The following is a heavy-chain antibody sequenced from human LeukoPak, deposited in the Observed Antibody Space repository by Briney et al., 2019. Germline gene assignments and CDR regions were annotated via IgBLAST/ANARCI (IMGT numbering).Heavy chain of an antibody. CDR1: GFTLSSYW. J-gene: IGHJ5*01. CDR2: IKQDGREQ. CDR3: ARDSPGHDS. Sequence: GGSLRLSCAVSGFTLSSYWMSWVRQAPGKGPEWVANIKQDGREQYYVDSVKGRFTISRDNAKNSLYLQMNSMRVEDTAVYYCARDSPGHDSWGQGTLVTVSS. V-gene: IGHV3-7*04.